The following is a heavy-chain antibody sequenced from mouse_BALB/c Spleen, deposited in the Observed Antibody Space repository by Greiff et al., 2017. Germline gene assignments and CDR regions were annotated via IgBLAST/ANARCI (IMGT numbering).Heavy chain of an antibody. J-gene: IGHJ2*01. CDR2: INPSTGYT. CDR3: ARDRSYYFDY. D-gene: IGHD2-14*01. CDR1: GYTFTSYW. V-gene: IGHV1-7*01. Sequence: VQLQQSGAELAKPGASVKMSCKASGYTFTSYWMHWVKQRPGQGLEWIGYINPSTGYTEYNQKFKDKATLTADKSSSTAYMQLSSLTSEDSAVYYCARDRSYYFDYWGQGTTLTVSS.